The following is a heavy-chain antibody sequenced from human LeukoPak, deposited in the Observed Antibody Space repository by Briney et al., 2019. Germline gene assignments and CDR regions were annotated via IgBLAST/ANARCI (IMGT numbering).Heavy chain of an antibody. CDR3: ATSLSWGPVAAGMRFDY. CDR1: GFTFSRYS. CDR2: IGITGGTT. D-gene: IGHD6-13*01. Sequence: GGSLRLSCAASGFTFSRYSMSWARQAPGEGLEWVSLIGITGGTTYYILRGKGGVTISRDNPKNTLYLQMNSPRAEDTGVYYCATSLSWGPVAAGMRFDYWGEGTLVTASS. J-gene: IGHJ4*02. V-gene: IGHV3-23*01.